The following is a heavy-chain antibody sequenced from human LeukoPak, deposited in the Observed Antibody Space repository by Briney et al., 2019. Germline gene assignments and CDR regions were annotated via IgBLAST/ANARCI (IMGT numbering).Heavy chain of an antibody. D-gene: IGHD3-16*02. V-gene: IGHV3-21*01. Sequence: GGSLRLSCAASGFTFSSYSRNWVRQAPGKGLEWVSSISSSSSYIYYADSVKGRFTTSRDNAKNPLYLQMNSLRAEDTAVYYCARDARLGELSLADGYWGQGTLVTVSS. J-gene: IGHJ4*02. CDR2: ISSSSSYI. CDR1: GFTFSSYS. CDR3: ARDARLGELSLADGY.